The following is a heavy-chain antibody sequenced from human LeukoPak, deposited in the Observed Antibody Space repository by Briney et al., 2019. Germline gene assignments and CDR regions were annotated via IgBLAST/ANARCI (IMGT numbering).Heavy chain of an antibody. D-gene: IGHD3-22*01. CDR1: GGSISNYY. J-gene: IGHJ3*02. V-gene: IGHV4-4*07. CDR3: ARDQPLTYYYDSSGYSNDAFDI. CDR2: IYTSGST. Sequence: SETLSLTCTVSGGSISNYYWSWIRQPAGKGLEWIGRIYTSGSTNYNPSLKSRVTMSVDTSKNRFSLKLSSVTAADTAVYYCARDQPLTYYYDSSGYSNDAFDIWGQGTMVTVSS.